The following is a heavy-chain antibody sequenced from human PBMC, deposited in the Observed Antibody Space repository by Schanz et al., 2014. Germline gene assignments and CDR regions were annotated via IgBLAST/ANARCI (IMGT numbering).Heavy chain of an antibody. D-gene: IGHD6-13*01. V-gene: IGHV3-23*01. Sequence: VHLLESGGGLVEPGGSLRLSCAASGFTFSSYAMSWVRQAPGKGLEWVSAISGSGGSTYYADSVKGRFTISRDNSKNTLYLQMNSLRAGDAAVYYCARGLIAAAGGAFDYWGQGTLVAVSA. J-gene: IGHJ4*02. CDR1: GFTFSSYA. CDR2: ISGSGGST. CDR3: ARGLIAAAGGAFDY.